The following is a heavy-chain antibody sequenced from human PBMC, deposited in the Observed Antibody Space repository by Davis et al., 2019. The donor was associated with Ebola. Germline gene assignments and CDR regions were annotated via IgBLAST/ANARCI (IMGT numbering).Heavy chain of an antibody. CDR2: IYSGGST. V-gene: IGHV3-66*01. Sequence: RSLKISCAASGFTVSSHYMSWVRQAPGEGLEWVSVIYSGGSTYYADSVKDRFTISRDNSKNTQHLQMNSLRAEDKAVYYCARGIVVVVAANRGSWFDTWGQGTLVTVSS. J-gene: IGHJ5*02. CDR1: GFTVSSHY. D-gene: IGHD2-15*01. CDR3: ARGIVVVVAANRGSWFDT.